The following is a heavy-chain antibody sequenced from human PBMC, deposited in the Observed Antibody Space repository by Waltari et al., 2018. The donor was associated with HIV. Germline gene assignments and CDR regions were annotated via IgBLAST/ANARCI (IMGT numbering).Heavy chain of an antibody. CDR2: IIPIFGTG. D-gene: IGHD2-2*01. CDR1: GGTFNTYA. J-gene: IGHJ4*02. Sequence: QVQLVQSGAEVQKPGSSVKVSCKTSGGTFNTYAINWVRQAPGQGLEWMGGIIPIFGTGKYAQKFQGRVTITADESTTTAYIELRSLRSDDTAVYYCARASSDCSSASCPFAYWGQGALVTVSS. CDR3: ARASSDCSSASCPFAY. V-gene: IGHV1-69*01.